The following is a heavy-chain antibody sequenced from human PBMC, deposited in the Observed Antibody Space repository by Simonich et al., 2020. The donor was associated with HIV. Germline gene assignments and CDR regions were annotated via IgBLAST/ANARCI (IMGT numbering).Heavy chain of an antibody. V-gene: IGHV4-34*01. D-gene: IGHD4-17*01. CDR1: GGSFSGYY. CDR3: ARRHPTTVTTPYFDY. J-gene: IGHJ4*02. CDR2: INHSGST. Sequence: QVQLQQWGAGLLKPSETLSLTCAVYGGSFSGYYWSWIRQPPGKGLEGIGEINHSGSTNDNPSLKSRVTISVDTSKNQFSLKLSSVTAADTAVYYCARRHPTTVTTPYFDYWGQGTLVTVSS.